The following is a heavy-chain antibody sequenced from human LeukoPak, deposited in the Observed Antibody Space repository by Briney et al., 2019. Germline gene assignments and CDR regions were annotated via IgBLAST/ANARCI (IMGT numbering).Heavy chain of an antibody. CDR2: FYHRGST. CDR1: GGSISSSSYY. D-gene: IGHD3-10*01. Sequence: KPSETLSLTCTVSGGSISSSSYYWGWIRQPPGKGLEWIGSFYHRGSTYYNPSLKSRVAISADTSKNEFSLKLSSVTAADTAVYFCARASSTVRGVNMPGGYAMGVWGKGTTVTVSS. V-gene: IGHV4-39*07. J-gene: IGHJ6*04. CDR3: ARASSTVRGVNMPGGYAMGV.